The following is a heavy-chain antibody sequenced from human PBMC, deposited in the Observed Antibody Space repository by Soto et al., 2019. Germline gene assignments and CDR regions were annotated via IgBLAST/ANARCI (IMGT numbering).Heavy chain of an antibody. Sequence: ASVKVSCKASGYTFTSYYMHWVRRAPGQGLEWMGIINPSGGSTTYAQKFQGRVTMTRDTSTSTVYMELSSLRSEDTAVYYCARGGVVVAATQFFDYWGQGSLVTV. J-gene: IGHJ4*02. CDR3: ARGGVVVAATQFFDY. CDR1: GYTFTSYY. CDR2: INPSGGST. D-gene: IGHD2-15*01. V-gene: IGHV1-46*03.